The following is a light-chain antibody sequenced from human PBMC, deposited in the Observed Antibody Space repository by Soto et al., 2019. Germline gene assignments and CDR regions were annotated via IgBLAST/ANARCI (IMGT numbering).Light chain of an antibody. J-gene: IGKJ2*01. CDR1: QSLGVW. V-gene: IGKV1-5*01. CDR3: QQSKSFSYA. CDR2: DAS. Sequence: DIQVTQSPSTLSASVGDRVTITCRASQSLGVWLAWYQQKPGKAPKLLIHDASSMESGVPSRFSGSGSGTEFTLTISSLQPDDFATYYCQQSKSFSYAFGQGTKVEIK.